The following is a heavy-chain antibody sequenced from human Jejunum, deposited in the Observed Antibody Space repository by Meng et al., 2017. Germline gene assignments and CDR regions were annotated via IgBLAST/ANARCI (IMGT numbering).Heavy chain of an antibody. V-gene: IGHV1-3*01. Sequence: QVQLVQYGAEVKTPGASVKVSCKASGYTFTTYAMHWVRQAPGQRLEWMGWINAGNGNTKYSQKFQGRVTITRDTSASTAYMELNNLRSEDTAVYFCVRLHSSSSGEVFDYWGQGTLVTVSS. J-gene: IGHJ4*02. CDR3: VRLHSSSSGEVFDY. CDR2: INAGNGNT. CDR1: GYTFTTYA. D-gene: IGHD6-6*01.